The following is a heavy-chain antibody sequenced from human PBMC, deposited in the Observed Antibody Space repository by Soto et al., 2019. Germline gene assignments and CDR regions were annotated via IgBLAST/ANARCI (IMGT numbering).Heavy chain of an antibody. CDR2: MNPNSRNT. V-gene: IGHV1-8*01. J-gene: IGHJ4*02. CDR3: ARAARYCSRTNCHKGDY. CDR1: GCTFTSYD. Sequence: ASVKVSCKASGCTFTSYDITWVRQATVQGLEWMVWMNPNSRNTGYAQKFQGRVTMTRNTSISTAYMELSSLRSEETAVYYCARAARYCSRTNCHKGDYCGQGTLVTVSS. D-gene: IGHD2-2*02.